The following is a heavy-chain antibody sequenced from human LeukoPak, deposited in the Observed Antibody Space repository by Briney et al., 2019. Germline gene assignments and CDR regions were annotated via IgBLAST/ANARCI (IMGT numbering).Heavy chain of an antibody. V-gene: IGHV1-2*02. CDR3: ARFLWRAGGFDY. J-gene: IGHJ4*02. CDR2: INPNSGGT. D-gene: IGHD1-14*01. CDR1: GYTFTGYY. Sequence: ASVKVSCKASGYTFTGYYMHWVRQAPGQGLEWIGWINPNSGGTNYAQKFQGRVTMTRDTSISTAYMELSRLRSDDTAVYYCARFLWRAGGFDYWGQGTLVTVSS.